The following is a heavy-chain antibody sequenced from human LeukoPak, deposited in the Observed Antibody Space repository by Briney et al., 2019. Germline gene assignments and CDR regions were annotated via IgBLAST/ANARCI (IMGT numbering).Heavy chain of an antibody. V-gene: IGHV4-34*01. D-gene: IGHD5-24*01. J-gene: IGHJ4*02. CDR3: ARGGDGYNRERFDY. Sequence: SETLSLTCAVYGGSFSGYYWSWIRQPPGKGLEWTGEINHSGSTNYNPSLKSRVTISVDTSKNQFSLKLSSVTAADTAVYYCARGGDGYNRERFDYWGQGTLVTVSS. CDR2: INHSGST. CDR1: GGSFSGYY.